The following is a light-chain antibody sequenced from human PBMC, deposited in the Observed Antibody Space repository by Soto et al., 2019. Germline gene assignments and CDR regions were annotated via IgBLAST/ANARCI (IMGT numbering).Light chain of an antibody. J-gene: IGKJ1*01. Sequence: EIVLTQSPGTLSLSPGDRATLSCRASQSLSRSSLAWYQQKPGRAPRLLIYGASSRATGIPDRFSGSGSGTDFTLTISRLEPEDFAVYYCQQYGSSPRTFGQGTKGDIK. CDR2: GAS. CDR3: QQYGSSPRT. CDR1: QSLSRSS. V-gene: IGKV3-20*01.